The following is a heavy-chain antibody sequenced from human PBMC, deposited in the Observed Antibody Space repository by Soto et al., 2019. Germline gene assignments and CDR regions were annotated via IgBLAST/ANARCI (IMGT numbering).Heavy chain of an antibody. CDR2: ISYDGSNK. J-gene: IGHJ6*02. Sequence: QVQLVESGGGVVQPGRSLRLSCAASGFTFSDYAFHWVRQAPGKGLEWVAVISYDGSNKYYADSVKGRFTISRDNSKNTLYLQMNSLRAEDTGMYYCARVEQQLDYYYGMDVWGQGTTVTVSS. CDR1: GFTFSDYA. D-gene: IGHD6-13*01. CDR3: ARVEQQLDYYYGMDV. V-gene: IGHV3-30-3*01.